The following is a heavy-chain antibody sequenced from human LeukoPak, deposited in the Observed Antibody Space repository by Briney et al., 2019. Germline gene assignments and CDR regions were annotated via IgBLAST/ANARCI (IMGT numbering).Heavy chain of an antibody. CDR3: ATGDGDYFDY. D-gene: IGHD4-17*01. J-gene: IGHJ4*02. CDR2: IYYSGST. V-gene: IGHV4-61*01. CDR1: GGSVSSGSYY. Sequence: SETLSLTCTVSGGSVSSGSYYWSWIRQPPGKGLEWIGYIYYSGSTNYNPSLKSRVTISVDTSKNLFSLKLSSVTAADTAVYYCATGDGDYFDYWGQGTLVTVSS.